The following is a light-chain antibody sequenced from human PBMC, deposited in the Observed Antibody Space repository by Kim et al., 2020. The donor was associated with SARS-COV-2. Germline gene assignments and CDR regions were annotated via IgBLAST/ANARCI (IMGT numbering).Light chain of an antibody. V-gene: IGKV1-39*01. CDR3: QQSYGTPPT. Sequence: SASVGDSVTIPGRASQSISRYFNSYQQKPGKAPKLLISAASSLQSGVPSSFSGSGSGTDFTLTISSLQPEDFATYYCQQSYGTPPTFGQGTKLEIK. CDR1: QSISRY. J-gene: IGKJ2*01. CDR2: AAS.